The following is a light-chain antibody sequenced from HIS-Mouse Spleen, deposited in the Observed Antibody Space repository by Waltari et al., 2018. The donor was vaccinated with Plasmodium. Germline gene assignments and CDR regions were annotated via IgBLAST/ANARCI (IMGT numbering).Light chain of an antibody. CDR1: SSNIGRNY. J-gene: IGLJ1*01. CDR2: RNN. V-gene: IGLV1-47*01. CDR3: AAWDDSLSGYV. Sequence: QSVLTQPPSASGTPGQRVTISCSGSSSNIGRNYVYWYQQLPGTAPKLLIYRNNQRPSGVPYRFSGSKSGTSASLAISGLRSEDEADYYCAAWDDSLSGYVFGTGTKVTVL.